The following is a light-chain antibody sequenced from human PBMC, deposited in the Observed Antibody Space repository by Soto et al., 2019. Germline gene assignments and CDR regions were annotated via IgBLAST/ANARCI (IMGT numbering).Light chain of an antibody. CDR2: CAS. CDR3: QQYKNWPL. J-gene: IGKJ5*01. Sequence: EIVMTQSPATLSVSPGERTTLSCMTSQSISTSLACYHQEPXQPPXLXXXCASTRATGIPARFSGSGFGTEFTLTISSLQSEDFAVYYCQQYKNWPLFGQGTRLEIK. V-gene: IGKV3-15*01. CDR1: QSISTS.